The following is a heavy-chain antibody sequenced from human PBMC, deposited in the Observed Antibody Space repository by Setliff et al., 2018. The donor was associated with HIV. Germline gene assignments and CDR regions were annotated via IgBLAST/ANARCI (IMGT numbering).Heavy chain of an antibody. J-gene: IGHJ5*01. CDR3: ARSLLRTNTVYGILGNWFDS. V-gene: IGHV3-33*03. Sequence: GGSLRLSCAASGFTFSSYGMHWVRQAPGKGLEWVAVIWYDGSNKYYAGSVWGRFTISRDNAKNSLYLQMNSLRVEDTAVYYCARSLLRTNTVYGILGNWFDSWGRGTLVTVSS. CDR2: IWYDGSNK. D-gene: IGHD2-8*01. CDR1: GFTFSSYG.